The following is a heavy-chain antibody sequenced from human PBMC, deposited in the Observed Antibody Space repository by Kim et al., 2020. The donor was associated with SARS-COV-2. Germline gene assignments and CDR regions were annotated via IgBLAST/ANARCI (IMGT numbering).Heavy chain of an antibody. CDR2: IYYRGST. J-gene: IGHJ6*03. CDR1: GGSISSGGYY. Sequence: SETLSLTCTVSGGSISSGGYYWSWIRQHPGKGLEWIGYIYYRGSTYYNPSLKSRVTISVDTSKNQFSLKLSSVTAADTAVYYCAGGIKDYYYYYYMDVWGKGTTVTVSS. V-gene: IGHV4-31*03. D-gene: IGHD2-21*01. CDR3: AGGIKDYYYYYYMDV.